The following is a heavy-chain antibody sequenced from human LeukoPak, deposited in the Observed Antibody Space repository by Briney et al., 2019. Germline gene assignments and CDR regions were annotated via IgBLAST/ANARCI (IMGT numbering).Heavy chain of an antibody. CDR1: GFTFHASS. J-gene: IGHJ3*01. CDR3: AKADYSNKGDAFHV. D-gene: IGHD4-11*01. V-gene: IGHV3-43*02. Sequence: GGSLRLSCAASGFTFHASSMRWVRHAPGKGLEWVSLISGDGGTTYYADSVKGRFTISRDNSKSSLYLQMDSLTTEDTALYYRAKADYSNKGDAFHVWGQGTLVTVSS. CDR2: ISGDGGTT.